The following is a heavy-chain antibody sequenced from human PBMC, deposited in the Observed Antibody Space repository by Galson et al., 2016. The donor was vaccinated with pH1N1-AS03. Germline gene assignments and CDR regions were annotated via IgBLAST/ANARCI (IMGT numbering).Heavy chain of an antibody. Sequence: QSGAEVKKPGESLKISCKGSGYYFSSYWVGWVRQKPGKGLEWMGIIFPGDSDTRYSPSFQGQVTISADKSTRTTYLQWRSLKASDTAIYYCSRPAHYDSSGRDALDVWGQGTMLIVSS. D-gene: IGHD3-22*01. CDR3: SRPAHYDSSGRDALDV. CDR1: GYYFSSYW. V-gene: IGHV5-51*03. CDR2: IFPGDSDT. J-gene: IGHJ3*01.